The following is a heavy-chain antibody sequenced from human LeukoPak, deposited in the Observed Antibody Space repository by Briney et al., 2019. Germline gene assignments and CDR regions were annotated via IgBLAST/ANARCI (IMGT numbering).Heavy chain of an antibody. CDR1: GFTFSTYA. V-gene: IGHV3-23*01. CDR3: ARDTYYYDSSGQNDAFDI. CDR2: IGGSGGST. Sequence: PGGSLRLSCAASGFTFSTYAVNWVRQAPGKGLEWVSTIGGSGGSTYYADSVKGRFTISRDNAKNSLYLQMNSLRAEDTAVYYCARDTYYYDSSGQNDAFDIWGQGTMVTVSS. D-gene: IGHD3-22*01. J-gene: IGHJ3*02.